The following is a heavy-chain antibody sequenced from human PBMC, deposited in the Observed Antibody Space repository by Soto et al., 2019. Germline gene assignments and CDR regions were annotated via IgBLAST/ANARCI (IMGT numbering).Heavy chain of an antibody. CDR1: GGSISSYY. V-gene: IGHV4-59*08. CDR2: IYYSGST. Sequence: PSETLSLTCTVSGGSISSYYWSWIRQPPGKGLEWIGYIYYSGSTNYNPSLKSRVTISVDTSKNQFSLKLSSVTAADTAVYYCARLVSPIPYYYYYYMDVWGKGTTVT. D-gene: IGHD1-26*01. J-gene: IGHJ6*03. CDR3: ARLVSPIPYYYYYYMDV.